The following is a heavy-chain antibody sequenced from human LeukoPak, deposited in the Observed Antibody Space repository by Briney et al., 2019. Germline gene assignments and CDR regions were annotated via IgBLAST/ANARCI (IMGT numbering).Heavy chain of an antibody. CDR3: ARWGRVAGYDAFDI. CDR1: GFTFTSYW. J-gene: IGHJ3*02. Sequence: GGSLRLSCAASGFTFTSYWMSWVRRAPGKGLEWVANIKQDGSEKYYVDSVKGRFTISRDNAKNSLYLQMNSLRGEDTAVYYCARWGRVAGYDAFDIWGQGTMVTVSS. D-gene: IGHD6-19*01. V-gene: IGHV3-7*01. CDR2: IKQDGSEK.